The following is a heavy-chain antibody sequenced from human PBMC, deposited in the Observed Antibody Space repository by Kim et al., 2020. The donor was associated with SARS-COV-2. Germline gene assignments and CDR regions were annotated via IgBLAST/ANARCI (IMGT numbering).Heavy chain of an antibody. J-gene: IGHJ4*02. CDR3: ARCTLFGVVIN. V-gene: IGHV4-61*01. CDR2: VYYSGNN. Sequence: SETLSLTCTVSGGSVSTISYYWTWLRQLPGKGLEWIGYVYYSGNNNYNPSLKSRVAISLDTSSDQFSLNLTSVTTADTAVYYCARCTLFGVVINWGQGTLITVSS. CDR1: GGSVSTISYY. D-gene: IGHD3-3*01.